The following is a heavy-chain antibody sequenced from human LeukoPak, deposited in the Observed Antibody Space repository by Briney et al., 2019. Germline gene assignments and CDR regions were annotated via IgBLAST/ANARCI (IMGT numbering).Heavy chain of an antibody. D-gene: IGHD6-19*01. V-gene: IGHV4-34*01. CDR1: GGSFSGYY. Sequence: SETLSLTCAVYGGSFSGYYWSWIRQPPGKGLEWIGEINHSGSTNYNPSLKSRVTISVDTSKNQFSLKLNSVTAADTAVYYCARRSQWLVRAFDYWGQGTLVTVSS. J-gene: IGHJ4*02. CDR2: INHSGST. CDR3: ARRSQWLVRAFDY.